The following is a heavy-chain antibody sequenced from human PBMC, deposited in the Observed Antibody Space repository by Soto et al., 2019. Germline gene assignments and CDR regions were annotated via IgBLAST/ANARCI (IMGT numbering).Heavy chain of an antibody. CDR1: GGSISSGGYS. V-gene: IGHV4-30-2*01. Sequence: TLALSGAVSGGSISSGGYSGSWIRQPPGKGLEWIGYIYHSGSTYYNPSLKSRVTISVDRSKNQFSLKLSSVTAADTAVYYCATVYDGYFDYWGQGTLVTVYS. CDR2: IYHSGST. D-gene: IGHD5-12*01. CDR3: ATVYDGYFDY. J-gene: IGHJ4*02.